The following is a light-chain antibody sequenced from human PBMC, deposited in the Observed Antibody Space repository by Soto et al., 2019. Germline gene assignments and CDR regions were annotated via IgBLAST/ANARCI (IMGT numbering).Light chain of an antibody. CDR2: DAS. CDR1: QSVSSN. CDR3: QQYYKWPQT. V-gene: IGKV3-15*01. Sequence: EMVLTQSPGTLSLSPGEIATLSCRASQSVSSNLAWYQQKPGQAPRLLIYDASTRATGIPARFRGSGSGTEFTLTISSLQSEDFAVYHCQQYYKWPQTFGQGTKVDIK. J-gene: IGKJ1*01.